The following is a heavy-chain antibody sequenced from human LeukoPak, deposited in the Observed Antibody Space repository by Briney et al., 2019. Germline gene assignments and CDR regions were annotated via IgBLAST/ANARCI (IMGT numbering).Heavy chain of an antibody. D-gene: IGHD1-14*01. CDR2: INPNNGGT. Sequence: ASVKVSCKASGYTLTALYMHWVRQAPGQGLEWIGWINPNNGGTKYAQKLQGRVTMTRDTSINTVYMELGRLSSDDTAIYYCARGTGSSWFAPWGQGTLVTVSS. J-gene: IGHJ5*02. V-gene: IGHV1-2*02. CDR3: ARGTGSSWFAP. CDR1: GYTLTALY.